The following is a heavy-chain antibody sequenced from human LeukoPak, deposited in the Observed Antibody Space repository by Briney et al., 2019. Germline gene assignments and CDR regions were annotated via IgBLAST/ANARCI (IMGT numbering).Heavy chain of an antibody. CDR3: AKGGRGVVWLFSDTIDY. J-gene: IGHJ4*02. V-gene: IGHV4-39*07. D-gene: IGHD1-26*01. Sequence: TSETLSLTCTVSGGSISSSTYYWGWLRQPPGKGLEWIGNIYYSGSIYQNPSLKSRVIISKDTSKNQFSLKLSSVTAADTAIYYCAKGGRGVVWLFSDTIDYWGQGTLVTVSS. CDR1: GGSISSSTYY. CDR2: IYYSGSI.